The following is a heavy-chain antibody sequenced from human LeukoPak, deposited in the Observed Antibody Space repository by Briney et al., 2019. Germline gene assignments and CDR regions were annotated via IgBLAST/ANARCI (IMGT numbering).Heavy chain of an antibody. J-gene: IGHJ4*02. CDR2: ISYDGSNK. CDR1: GFTFSSYG. CDR3: AKGRGYLEGAFDTDY. Sequence: GGSLRLSCAASGFTFSSYGMHWVRQAPGKGLEWVAVISYDGSNKYYADSVKGRFTISRDNSKNTLYLQMNSLRAEDTAVYYCAKGRGYLEGAFDTDYWGQGTLVTVSS. V-gene: IGHV3-30*18. D-gene: IGHD3-3*01.